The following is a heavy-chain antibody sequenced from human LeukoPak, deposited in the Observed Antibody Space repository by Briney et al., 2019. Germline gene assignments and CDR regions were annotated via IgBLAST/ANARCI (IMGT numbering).Heavy chain of an antibody. V-gene: IGHV1-46*01. D-gene: IGHD2-2*01. J-gene: IGHJ3*02. CDR1: GYTFTSYY. Sequence: ASVKVSCKASGYTFTSYYMHWVRQAPGQGLEWMGIINPSGGSTSYAQKFQGRVTMTGDMSTSTVYMELSSLRSEDTAVYYCARVKAPSARYCSSTSCYLHDAFDIWGQGTMVTVSS. CDR2: INPSGGST. CDR3: ARVKAPSARYCSSTSCYLHDAFDI.